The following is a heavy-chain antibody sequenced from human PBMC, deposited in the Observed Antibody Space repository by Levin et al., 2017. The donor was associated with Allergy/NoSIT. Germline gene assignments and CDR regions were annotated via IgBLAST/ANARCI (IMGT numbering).Heavy chain of an antibody. CDR1: GFTFSKYA. V-gene: IGHV3-23*01. CDR3: AKARSWADYDC. J-gene: IGHJ4*02. Sequence: GESLKISCAASGFTFSKYAMTWVRQAPGKGLEWVSAISGSGDRTYYADSVKGRFTISRDKSKNTLYLQMSSLRAEDTAIYYCAKARSWADYDCWGQGTLVTVSS. CDR2: ISGSGDRT. D-gene: IGHD4-11*01.